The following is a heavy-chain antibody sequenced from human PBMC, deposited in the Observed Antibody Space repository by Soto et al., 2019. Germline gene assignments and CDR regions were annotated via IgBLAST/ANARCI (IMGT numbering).Heavy chain of an antibody. D-gene: IGHD6-13*01. CDR3: AAGEASSRNLAPYYLDF. Sequence: PSETLSLTCTVSGGSMRNYFWTWIRQPPGKGLEWIGYIHYSGTTSFFPSYNPSLRSRVTISEDTSKNQFSLKLLSVTTADTAVYFCAAGEASSRNLAPYYLDFWGLGTLVTVSS. J-gene: IGHJ4*02. CDR2: IHYSGTT. V-gene: IGHV4-59*01. CDR1: GGSMRNYF.